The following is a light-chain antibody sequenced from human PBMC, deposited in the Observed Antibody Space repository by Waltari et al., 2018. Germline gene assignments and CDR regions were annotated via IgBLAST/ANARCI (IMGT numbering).Light chain of an antibody. CDR2: DAS. Sequence: EIVLTQSPGTLSLSPGETATLSCRASQSVSRALAWYQQKPGQAPRLLIYDASTRATGIPDRFRGSGSGTDFSLTISRLEPEDFAVYYCQKYVRLPATFGQGTKVEIK. CDR1: QSVSRA. CDR3: QKYVRLPAT. J-gene: IGKJ1*01. V-gene: IGKV3-20*01.